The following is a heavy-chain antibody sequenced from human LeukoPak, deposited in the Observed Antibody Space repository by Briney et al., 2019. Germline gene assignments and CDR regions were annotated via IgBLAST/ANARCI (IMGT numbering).Heavy chain of an antibody. D-gene: IGHD1-26*01. Sequence: GGSLRLSCAASGFTFSSYRMHWVRQAPGKGLEWVAVISYDGSNKYYADSVKGRFTISRDKSKNTLYLQMNSLRAEDTAVYYCAKEHPKGKWELRPLDYWGQGTLVTVSS. CDR2: ISYDGSNK. CDR3: AKEHPKGKWELRPLDY. CDR1: GFTFSSYR. J-gene: IGHJ4*02. V-gene: IGHV3-30*18.